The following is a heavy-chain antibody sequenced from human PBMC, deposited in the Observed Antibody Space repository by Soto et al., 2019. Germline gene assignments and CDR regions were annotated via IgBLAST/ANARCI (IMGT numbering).Heavy chain of an antibody. CDR3: ARDGGVYDYSPFDY. CDR2: IIPIFGTA. Sequence: QVQLVQSGAEVKKPGSSVKVSCKASGGTFSSYAISWVRQAPGQGLEWMGGIIPIFGTADYAQKFQGRVTITAHESTSAADMEMRSLRSGDTAVYYCARDGGVYDYSPFDYWGQGTLVTVSS. CDR1: GGTFSSYA. V-gene: IGHV1-69*12. J-gene: IGHJ4*02. D-gene: IGHD4-4*01.